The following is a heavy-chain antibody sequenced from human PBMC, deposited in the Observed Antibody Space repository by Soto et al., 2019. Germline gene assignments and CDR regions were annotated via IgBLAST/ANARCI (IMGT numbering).Heavy chain of an antibody. Sequence: SETLSLTCTVSGGSISSYYWSWIRQPPGKGLEWIGYIYYSGSTNYSPSLKSRVTISVDTSKNQFSLKLSSVTAADTAVYYCARGEGYSGYDKAKTKDYFDYWGQGTLVTVSS. CDR1: GGSISSYY. J-gene: IGHJ4*02. CDR3: ARGEGYSGYDKAKTKDYFDY. D-gene: IGHD5-12*01. CDR2: IYYSGST. V-gene: IGHV4-59*01.